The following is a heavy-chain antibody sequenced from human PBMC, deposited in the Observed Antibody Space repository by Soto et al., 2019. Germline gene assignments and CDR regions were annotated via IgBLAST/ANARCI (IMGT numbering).Heavy chain of an antibody. CDR2: IKQDGSEK. D-gene: IGHD3-3*01. V-gene: IGHV3-7*03. CDR1: GFTFSSYW. J-gene: IGHJ5*02. Sequence: EVQLVESGGGLVQPGGSLRLSCAASGFTFSSYWMSWVRQAPGKGLEWVANIKQDGSEKYYLDSVKGRFTISRDNAKNSLYLQMNSLRAEDTAVYYCARGGRGFWDWFDPWGQGTLVTVSS. CDR3: ARGGRGFWDWFDP.